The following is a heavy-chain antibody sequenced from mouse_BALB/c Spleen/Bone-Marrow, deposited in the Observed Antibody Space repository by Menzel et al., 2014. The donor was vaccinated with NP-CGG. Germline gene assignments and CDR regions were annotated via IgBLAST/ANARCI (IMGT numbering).Heavy chain of an antibody. Sequence: EVQRVESGPELVKPGASMKISCKASGYSFTGYIMNWVKQSHGENLEWIGLINPYNGGTRYNQKFKGKATLTVDKSSSTAYVELLSLTSVDSAVYYCARFGPAGGYWGQGTTLTVSS. CDR2: INPYNGGT. V-gene: IGHV1-18*01. J-gene: IGHJ2*01. CDR1: GYSFTGYI. CDR3: ARFGPAGGY.